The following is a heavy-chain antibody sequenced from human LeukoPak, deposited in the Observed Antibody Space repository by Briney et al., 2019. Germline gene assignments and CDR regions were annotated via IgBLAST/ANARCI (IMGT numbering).Heavy chain of an antibody. CDR3: AKDSLRQNLAVAGSFDY. CDR2: IYSGGST. J-gene: IGHJ4*02. D-gene: IGHD6-19*01. Sequence: GGSLRLSCAASGFTVSSNYMSWVRQAPGKGLEWVSVIYSGGSTYYADSVKGRFTISRDNSKNTLYLQMNSLRAEDTAVYYCAKDSLRQNLAVAGSFDYWGQGTLVTVSS. V-gene: IGHV3-53*01. CDR1: GFTVSSNY.